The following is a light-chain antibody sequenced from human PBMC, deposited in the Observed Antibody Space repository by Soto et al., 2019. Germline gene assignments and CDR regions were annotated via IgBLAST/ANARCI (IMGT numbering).Light chain of an antibody. V-gene: IGLV2-14*01. CDR1: SSDVGGYNY. CDR2: EVS. J-gene: IGLJ1*01. CDR3: SSYTTSSTRV. Sequence: QSVLTQPASVSGSPGQSITISCTGTSSDVGGYNYVSWYQQHPGKAPKLMIYEVSNRPSGVSNRFSASKSGNTASLTISGLQTEDEADYYCSSYTTSSTRVFGTGTKATVL.